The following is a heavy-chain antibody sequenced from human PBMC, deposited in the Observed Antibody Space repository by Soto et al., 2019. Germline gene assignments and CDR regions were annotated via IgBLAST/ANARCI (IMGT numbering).Heavy chain of an antibody. J-gene: IGHJ1*01. CDR3: ARVGAQYYYDSSGYPSHDFQH. CDR2: IYYSGST. CDR1: GGSISIGGYY. D-gene: IGHD3-22*01. Sequence: SDTLSLTCTVSGGSISIGGYYWSWIRQHPGKGLEWIGYIYYSGSTYYNPSLKSRVTISVDTSKNQFSLKLSSVTAADTAVYYCARVGAQYYYDSSGYPSHDFQHWGQGTLVTVSS. V-gene: IGHV4-31*03.